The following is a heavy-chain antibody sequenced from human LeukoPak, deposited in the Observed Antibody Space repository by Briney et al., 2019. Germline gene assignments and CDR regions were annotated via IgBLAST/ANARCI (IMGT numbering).Heavy chain of an antibody. CDR1: GFPFSSYA. J-gene: IGHJ4*02. V-gene: IGHV3-23*01. CDR3: AKRGIAAAASFDY. CDR2: ITDRGGTT. Sequence: GGSLRLSCAASGFPFSSYAMSWVRQAPGKGLEWVSTITDRGGTTFYADSVKGRFTISRDNSKNTLYLQMNSLRAEDTAVYYCAKRGIAAAASFDYWGQGTLVTVSS. D-gene: IGHD6-13*01.